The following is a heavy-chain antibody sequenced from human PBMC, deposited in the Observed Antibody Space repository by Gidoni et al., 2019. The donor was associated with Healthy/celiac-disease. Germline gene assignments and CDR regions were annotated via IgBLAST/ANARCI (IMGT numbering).Heavy chain of an antibody. Sequence: QVQLVQSVAEVKKPGSSVKVSCKASGGTFRSYATRWVRQAPGQGLEWMGRIIPILGIANYAQKFQGRVTITADKSTSTAYMELSSLRSEDTAVYYCARGSDGAFDIWGQGTMVTVSS. CDR3: ARGSDGAFDI. J-gene: IGHJ3*02. V-gene: IGHV1-69*04. CDR2: IIPILGIA. CDR1: GGTFRSYA.